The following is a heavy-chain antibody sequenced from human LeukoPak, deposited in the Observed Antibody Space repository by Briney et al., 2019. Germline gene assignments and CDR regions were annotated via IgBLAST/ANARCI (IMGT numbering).Heavy chain of an antibody. CDR2: ISPSGSNK. CDR1: GFIFSDYY. Sequence: GGSLRLSCAASGFIFSDYYMSWIRQAPGKGLEWVSYISPSGSNKYYADSVKGRFTISRDNAKNSLYLQMNSLRAEDTAVYYCARPRIAVAVDAFDIWGQGTMVTVSS. CDR3: ARPRIAVAVDAFDI. J-gene: IGHJ3*02. V-gene: IGHV3-11*01. D-gene: IGHD6-19*01.